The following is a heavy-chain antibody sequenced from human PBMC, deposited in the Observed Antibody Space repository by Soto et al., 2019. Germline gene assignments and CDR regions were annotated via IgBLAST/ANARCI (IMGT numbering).Heavy chain of an antibody. CDR1: GFTFSDSA. CDR2: IYSGGST. J-gene: IGHJ6*02. Sequence: GGSLRLSCAASGFTFSDSAIHWVRQASGKGLEWVSVIYSGGSTYYADSVKGRFTISRHNSKNTLYLQMNSLRAEDTAVYYCARDERYGGNSPHYYYGMDVWGQGTTVTVSS. V-gene: IGHV3-53*04. D-gene: IGHD2-21*02. CDR3: ARDERYGGNSPHYYYGMDV.